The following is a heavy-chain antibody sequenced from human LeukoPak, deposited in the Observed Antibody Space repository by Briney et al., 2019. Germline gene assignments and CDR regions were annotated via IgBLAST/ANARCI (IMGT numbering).Heavy chain of an antibody. J-gene: IGHJ4*02. CDR2: ISGSGGST. D-gene: IGHD3-22*01. CDR3: AKDNDSSGSADY. Sequence: PGGSLRLSCAASGFTFSSYAMSWVRQAPGKGLEGVSAISGSGGSTYYADSVKGRFTISRDNSKNTLYLQMNSLRAEDTAVYYCAKDNDSSGSADYWGQGTLVTVSS. CDR1: GFTFSSYA. V-gene: IGHV3-23*01.